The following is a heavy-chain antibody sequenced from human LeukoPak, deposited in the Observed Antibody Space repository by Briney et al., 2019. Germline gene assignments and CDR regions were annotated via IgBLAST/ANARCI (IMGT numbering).Heavy chain of an antibody. CDR2: MNPNSGNT. CDR3: ARGWRIAAGWMVIDP. CDR1: GYTFTSYD. Sequence: ASVKVSCKASGYTFTSYDINWVRQATGQGLEWMGWMNPNSGNTGYAQKFQGRVTMTRNTSISTAYMELSSLRSEDTAVYYCARGWRIAAGWMVIDPWGQGTLVTVSS. J-gene: IGHJ5*02. V-gene: IGHV1-8*01. D-gene: IGHD6-13*01.